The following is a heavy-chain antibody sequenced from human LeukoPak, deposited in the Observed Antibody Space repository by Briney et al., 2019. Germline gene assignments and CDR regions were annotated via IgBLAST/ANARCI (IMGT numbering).Heavy chain of an antibody. CDR2: IYYSGST. D-gene: IGHD1-26*01. V-gene: IGHV4-59*12. CDR3: ARGPGIVGTL. CDR1: GGSISSYY. Sequence: SETLSLTCTVSGGSISSYYWSWIRQPPGKGLEWIGYIYYSGSTNYNPSLKSRVTISVDTSKNQFSLKLSSVTAADTAVYYCARGPGIVGTLWGQGTLVTVSS. J-gene: IGHJ4*02.